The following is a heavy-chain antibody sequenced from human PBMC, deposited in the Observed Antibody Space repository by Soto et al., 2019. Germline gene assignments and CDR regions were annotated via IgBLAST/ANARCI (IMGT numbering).Heavy chain of an antibody. CDR3: AREKDGMDV. CDR1: GFTFSSYA. J-gene: IGHJ6*02. V-gene: IGHV3-33*01. CDR2: VWYDGSNK. Sequence: PGGSLRLSCAASGFTFSSYAMHWVRQAPGKGLEWVAVVWYDGSNKYYVDSVKGRFTISRDNSKNTLYLQMNSLRAEDTAVYYCAREKDGMDVWGLGTTVTVSS.